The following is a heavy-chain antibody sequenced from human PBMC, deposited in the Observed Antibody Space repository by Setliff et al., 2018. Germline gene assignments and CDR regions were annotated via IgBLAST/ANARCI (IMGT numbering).Heavy chain of an antibody. Sequence: ETLSLTCAVYGGSFSGYYWSWIRQPPGKGLEWIGEINHSGSTNYNPSLKSRVTISVDTSKNQFSLKLSSVTAADTAVYYCARALSGSSRIYYFDYWGQGTLVTVSS. V-gene: IGHV4-34*01. J-gene: IGHJ4*02. CDR2: INHSGST. CDR1: GGSFSGYY. D-gene: IGHD1-26*01. CDR3: ARALSGSSRIYYFDY.